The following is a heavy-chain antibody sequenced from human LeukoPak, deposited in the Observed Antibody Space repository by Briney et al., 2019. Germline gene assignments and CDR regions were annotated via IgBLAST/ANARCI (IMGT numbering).Heavy chain of an antibody. V-gene: IGHV4-59*01. Sequence: PSETLSLTCTVSGGSISSYYWSWIRQPPGKGLEWIGYIYYSGSTNYNPSLKSRVTISVDTSKNQFSLKLSSVTAADTAVYYCAGGLLWFGLDYWGQGTLVTVSS. CDR2: IYYSGST. D-gene: IGHD3-10*01. CDR1: GGSISSYY. CDR3: AGGLLWFGLDY. J-gene: IGHJ4*02.